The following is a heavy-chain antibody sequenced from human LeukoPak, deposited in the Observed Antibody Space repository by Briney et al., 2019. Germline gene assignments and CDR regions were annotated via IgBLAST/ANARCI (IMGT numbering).Heavy chain of an antibody. CDR3: ARDGDILTGYYFDY. J-gene: IGHJ4*02. CDR2: IWYDGSNK. Sequence: GGSLRLSCAASGFTFSSYGMHWVGQALGKGLEWVAVIWYDGSNKYYADSVKGRFTISRDNSKNTLYLQMNSLRAEDTAVYYCARDGDILTGYYFDYWGQGTLITVSS. CDR1: GFTFSSYG. D-gene: IGHD3-9*01. V-gene: IGHV3-33*01.